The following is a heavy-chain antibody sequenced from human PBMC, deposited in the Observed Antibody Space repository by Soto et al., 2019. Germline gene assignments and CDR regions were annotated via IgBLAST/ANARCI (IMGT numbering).Heavy chain of an antibody. CDR2: IYYSGST. CDR1: GGSVSSGSYY. V-gene: IGHV4-61*01. CDR3: ARFLVAASRGGWFDP. J-gene: IGHJ5*02. Sequence: QVQLQESGPGLVKPSETLSLTCTVSGGSVSSGSYYCSWIRQPPGKGLEWIGYIYYSGSTNYNPSLNSRVTRSVDTSKIQFAPKRSTVTAEDTAVYYCARFLVAASRGGWFDPWGQGTLVTVSS. D-gene: IGHD1-26*01.